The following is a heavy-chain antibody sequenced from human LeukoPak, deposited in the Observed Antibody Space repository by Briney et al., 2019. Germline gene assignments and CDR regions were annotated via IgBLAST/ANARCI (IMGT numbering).Heavy chain of an antibody. V-gene: IGHV1-46*01. CDR2: INPSGGST. D-gene: IGHD6-19*01. J-gene: IGHJ4*02. Sequence: GASVKVSCKASGYTFTGYYMHWVRQAPGQGLEWMGIINPSGGSTSYAQKFQGRVTMTRDMSTSTVYMELSSLRSEDTAVYYCARDVSDSSGWIYYFDYWGQGTLVTVSS. CDR1: GYTFTGYY. CDR3: ARDVSDSSGWIYYFDY.